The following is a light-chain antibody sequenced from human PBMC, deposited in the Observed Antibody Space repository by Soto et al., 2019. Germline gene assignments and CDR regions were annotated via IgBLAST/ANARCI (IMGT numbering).Light chain of an antibody. CDR3: QQYNTWPLT. V-gene: IGKV3-15*01. CDR1: QSVSSN. Sequence: EILMTQSPATLSLSPGERATLSCRASQSVSSNLAWYQQKPGQAPRLLIYGASTRATGIPARFIGSGSGTEITLTISSLQSEDFAVYYSQQYNTWPLTFGGGTKVEIK. J-gene: IGKJ4*01. CDR2: GAS.